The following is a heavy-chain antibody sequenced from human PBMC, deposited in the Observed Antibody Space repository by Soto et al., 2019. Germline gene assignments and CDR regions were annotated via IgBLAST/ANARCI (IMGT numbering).Heavy chain of an antibody. CDR1: GGSISSSSYY. CDR2: IYYSGST. V-gene: IGHV4-39*01. D-gene: IGHD3-9*01. J-gene: IGHJ5*02. CDR3: ARNDYDILTGYYVNWFDP. Sequence: ASETLSLTCTVSGGSISSSSYYWGWIRQPPGKGLEWIGSIYYSGSTYYNPSLKSRVTISVDTSKNQFSLKLSSVTAADTAVYYCARNDYDILTGYYVNWFDPWGQGTLVTVSS.